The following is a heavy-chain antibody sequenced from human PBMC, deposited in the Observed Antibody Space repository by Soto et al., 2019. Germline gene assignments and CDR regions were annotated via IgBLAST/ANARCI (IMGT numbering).Heavy chain of an antibody. D-gene: IGHD3-9*01. CDR3: ARHTNYGYFDWARPNFGHFDY. CDR2: ISGSTGNT. V-gene: IGHV3-23*01. CDR1: GFTFSSYS. J-gene: IGHJ4*02. Sequence: GGSLRLSCAASGFTFSSYSMNWVRQAPGKGLEWVSTISGSTGNTYYADSVKGRFTISRDNSKNTLYLQMNSLTAADTAVYYCARHTNYGYFDWARPNFGHFDYWGQGTLVTVSS.